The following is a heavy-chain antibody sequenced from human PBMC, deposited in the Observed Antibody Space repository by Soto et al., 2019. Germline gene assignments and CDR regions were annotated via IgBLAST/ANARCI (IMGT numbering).Heavy chain of an antibody. V-gene: IGHV1-18*01. CDR3: ARDPAAVAVADGEKYRYFDY. Sequence: GASVKVSCKASGYTFPSYAIIWVRQAPGQGLEWMGWISAYNGNTNYAQKFQGRVTMTTDTSTSTAYMERRSLRSDDTAVYYWARDPAAVAVADGEKYRYFDYWGQGTLVTVSS. D-gene: IGHD6-19*01. CDR2: ISAYNGNT. CDR1: GYTFPSYA. J-gene: IGHJ4*02.